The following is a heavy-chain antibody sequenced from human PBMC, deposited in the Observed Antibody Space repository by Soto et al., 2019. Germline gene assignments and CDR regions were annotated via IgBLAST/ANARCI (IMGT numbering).Heavy chain of an antibody. CDR1: GFTFGDYA. J-gene: IGHJ4*02. Sequence: PGGSLRLSCTASGFTFGDYAMSWFRQAPGKGLEWVGFIRSKAYGGTTEYAASVKGRFTISRDDSKSIAYLQMNSLKTEDTAVYYCTREAARRRTPYYFDYWGQGTLVTVSS. CDR3: TREAARRRTPYYFDY. CDR2: IRSKAYGGTT. D-gene: IGHD6-6*01. V-gene: IGHV3-49*03.